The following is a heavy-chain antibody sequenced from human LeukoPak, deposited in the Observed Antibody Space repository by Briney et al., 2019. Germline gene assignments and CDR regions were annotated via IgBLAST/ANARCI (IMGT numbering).Heavy chain of an antibody. J-gene: IGHJ6*03. Sequence: SETLSLTCTVSGGSISSSSYYWGWIRQPPGKGLEWIGSIYYSGSTYYNPSLKSRVTISVDTSKNQFSLKLSSVTAADTAVYYCARGNYDILTGYYYYYYYMDVWGKGTTVTISS. CDR2: IYYSGST. CDR1: GGSISSSSYY. CDR3: ARGNYDILTGYYYYYYYMDV. V-gene: IGHV4-39*07. D-gene: IGHD3-9*01.